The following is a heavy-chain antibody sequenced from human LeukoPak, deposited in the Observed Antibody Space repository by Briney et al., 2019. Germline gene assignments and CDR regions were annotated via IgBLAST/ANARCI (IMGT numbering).Heavy chain of an antibody. V-gene: IGHV3-74*01. Sequence: PGGSLRLSCAASGFTFISYWIHWVRQAPGKGLVWVSRIKTDGSYTDYADSVKGRFTISRDDAENTIYLQMNSLRVEDTAIYYCARPHYYSDSFGSSDAYFDYWGQGTLVTVSS. CDR1: GFTFISYW. J-gene: IGHJ4*02. CDR2: IKTDGSYT. CDR3: ARPHYYSDSFGSSDAYFDY. D-gene: IGHD3-22*01.